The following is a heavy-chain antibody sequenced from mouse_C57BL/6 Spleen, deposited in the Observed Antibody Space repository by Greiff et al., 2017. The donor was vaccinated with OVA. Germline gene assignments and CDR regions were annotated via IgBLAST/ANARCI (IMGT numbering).Heavy chain of an antibody. V-gene: IGHV5-17*01. Sequence: EVQVVESGGGLVKPGGSLKLSCAASGFTFSDYGMHWVRQAPEKGLEWVAYISSGSSTIYYADTVKGRFTISRDNAKNTLFLQMTSLRSEDTAMYYCARRGTTVVAEYYFDYWGQGTTLTVSS. CDR2: ISSGSSTI. D-gene: IGHD1-1*01. J-gene: IGHJ2*01. CDR3: ARRGTTVVAEYYFDY. CDR1: GFTFSDYG.